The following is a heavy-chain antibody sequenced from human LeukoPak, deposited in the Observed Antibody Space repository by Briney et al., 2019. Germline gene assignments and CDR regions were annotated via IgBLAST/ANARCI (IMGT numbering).Heavy chain of an antibody. CDR2: IYDSGST. Sequence: PSETLSLTCTVSGNSISNINHYWGWIRQPPGKGLEWIGSIYDSGSTYYNPSLKSRVTISVDTSKNQFSLKLSSVTAADTAVYYCARSSFAATTIYSYFDYWGQGTLVTVSS. V-gene: IGHV4-39*07. CDR3: ARSSFAATTIYSYFDY. D-gene: IGHD6-6*01. J-gene: IGHJ4*02. CDR1: GNSISNINHY.